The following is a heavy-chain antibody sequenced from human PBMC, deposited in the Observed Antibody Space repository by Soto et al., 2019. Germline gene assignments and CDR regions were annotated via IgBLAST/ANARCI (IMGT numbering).Heavy chain of an antibody. J-gene: IGHJ4*02. D-gene: IGHD6-19*01. CDR1: GFTVSSNY. Sequence: GGSLRLSCAASGFTVSSNYMSWVRQAPGKGLEWVSVIYSGGSTYYADSVKGRFTISRHNSKNTLYLQMNSLRAEDTAVYYCARAPGIAVAGIRSYYFDYWGQGTLVT. V-gene: IGHV3-53*04. CDR2: IYSGGST. CDR3: ARAPGIAVAGIRSYYFDY.